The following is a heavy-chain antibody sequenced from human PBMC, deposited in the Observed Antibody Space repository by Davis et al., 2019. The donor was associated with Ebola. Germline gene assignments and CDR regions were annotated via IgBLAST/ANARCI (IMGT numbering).Heavy chain of an antibody. J-gene: IGHJ4*02. CDR3: ARGWQQYDY. CDR2: ISYDGSNK. Sequence: GESLKISCAASGFTFSSYGMHWVRQAPGKGLEWVAVISYDGSNKYYADSVKGRFTISRDNSKNTLYLQMNSLRAEDTAVYYCARGWQQYDYWGQGTLVTVSS. D-gene: IGHD6-13*01. V-gene: IGHV3-30*03. CDR1: GFTFSSYG.